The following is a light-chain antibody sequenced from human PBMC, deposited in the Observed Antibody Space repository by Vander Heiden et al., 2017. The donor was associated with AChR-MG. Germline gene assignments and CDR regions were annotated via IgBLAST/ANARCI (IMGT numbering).Light chain of an antibody. CDR3: QQSYSTVT. V-gene: IGKV1-39*01. Sequence: DTQMTQSPSSLSAPVRDRVTITCRASQSISSYLNWYQQKPGKAPKLLIYAASRLQSGVPSRFSGSGSRTDFTLTISSLQPEDFATYYCQQSYSTVTFGQGTKVEIK. CDR2: AAS. CDR1: QSISSY. J-gene: IGKJ1*01.